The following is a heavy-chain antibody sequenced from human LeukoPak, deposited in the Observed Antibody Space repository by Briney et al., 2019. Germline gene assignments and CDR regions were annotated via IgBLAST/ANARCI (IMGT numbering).Heavy chain of an antibody. D-gene: IGHD3-22*01. CDR2: IIPILGIA. V-gene: IGHV1-69*04. CDR1: GGTFSSYA. Sequence: ASVKVSCKASGGTFSSYAISWVRQAPGQGLEWMGRIIPILGIANYAQKFQGRVTITADKSTSTAYMELSSLRSEDTAVYYCARARGTYYYDSSGYYALDYWGQGTLVTVSS. CDR3: ARARGTYYYDSSGYYALDY. J-gene: IGHJ4*02.